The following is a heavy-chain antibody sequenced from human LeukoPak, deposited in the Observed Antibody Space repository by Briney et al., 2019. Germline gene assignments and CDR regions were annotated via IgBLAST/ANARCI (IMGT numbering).Heavy chain of an antibody. CDR2: TLLNGNNN. Sequence: GGSLRLSCAASGFTFSNYGMHWVRQAPGKGLEWVALTLLNGNNNYYADSVKGRFTISRDNSKNTLYLQMNSLRPEDTAVYSCARDRLEALAGTRGFDYWGRGILVTVSS. CDR1: GFTFSNYG. CDR3: ARDRLEALAGTRGFDY. J-gene: IGHJ4*02. V-gene: IGHV3-30*02. D-gene: IGHD6-19*01.